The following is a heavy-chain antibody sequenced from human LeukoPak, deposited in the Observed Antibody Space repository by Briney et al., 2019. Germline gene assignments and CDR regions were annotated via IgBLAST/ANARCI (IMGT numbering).Heavy chain of an antibody. CDR2: ISGSGGST. Sequence: PGGSLRLSCAASGFTFSSYAMSWVRQAPGKGLDWVSAISGSGGSTHYADSVKGRFTISRDNSKNTLYPQMNSLRAEDTAVYYCAKDYYYGSGRGPAAFDIWGQGTVVTVSS. J-gene: IGHJ3*02. CDR1: GFTFSSYA. D-gene: IGHD3-10*01. CDR3: AKDYYYGSGRGPAAFDI. V-gene: IGHV3-23*01.